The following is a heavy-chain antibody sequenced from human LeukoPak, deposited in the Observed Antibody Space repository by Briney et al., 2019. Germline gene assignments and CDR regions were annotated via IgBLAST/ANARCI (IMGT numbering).Heavy chain of an antibody. CDR2: IYYSGST. J-gene: IGHJ4*02. CDR3: ASLTTVTQGYFDS. Sequence: SETLSLTCTVSGGSISSYYWSWIRQPPGKGLEWIGYIYYSGSTNYNPSLKSRLTISVDASENQFSLKLSSVTATDTAVYYCASLTTVTQGYFDSWGQGTLVTVS. CDR1: GGSISSYY. D-gene: IGHD4-17*01. V-gene: IGHV4-59*08.